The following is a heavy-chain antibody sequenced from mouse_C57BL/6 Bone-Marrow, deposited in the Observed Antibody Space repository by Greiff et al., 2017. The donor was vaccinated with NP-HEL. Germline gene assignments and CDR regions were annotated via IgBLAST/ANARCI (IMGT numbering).Heavy chain of an antibody. V-gene: IGHV5-6*01. Sequence: EVKLMESGGDLVKPGGSLKLSCAASGFTFSSYGMSWVRQTPDKRLEWVATISSGGSYTYYPDSVKGRFTISRDNAKNTLYLQMGRLKSEDTAMYYCARLSGNRFAYWGQGTLVTVSA. CDR2: ISSGGSYT. CDR3: ARLSGNRFAY. CDR1: GFTFSSYG. D-gene: IGHD2-1*01. J-gene: IGHJ3*01.